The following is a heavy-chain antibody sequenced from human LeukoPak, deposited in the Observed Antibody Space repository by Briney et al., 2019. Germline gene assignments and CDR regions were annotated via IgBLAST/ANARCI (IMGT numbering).Heavy chain of an antibody. V-gene: IGHV3-23*01. CDR2: ISGSGGST. J-gene: IGHJ4*02. CDR1: GFTFSSYA. D-gene: IGHD3-9*01. Sequence: GGSLRLSCAASGFTFSSYAMSWVRQAPGKGLEWVSAISGSGGSTYYADSVKGRFTISRDNAKNSLSLQLNSLRVEDTAVYYCARGHYDVLAASYKWTPDYWGQGTLVTVSS. CDR3: ARGHYDVLAASYKWTPDY.